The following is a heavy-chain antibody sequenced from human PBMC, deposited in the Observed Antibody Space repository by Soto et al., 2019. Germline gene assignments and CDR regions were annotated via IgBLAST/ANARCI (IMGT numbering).Heavy chain of an antibody. J-gene: IGHJ4*02. Sequence: ASVKVSCKVSGYTLTELSMHWLRQAPGKGLEWMGGFDPEDGETIYAQKFQGRVTMTEDKSTDTAYMELSSLRSEDTAVYYCATVIGSGRYSFDYWGQGTLVTVSS. V-gene: IGHV1-24*01. CDR1: GYTLTELS. D-gene: IGHD6-19*01. CDR2: FDPEDGET. CDR3: ATVIGSGRYSFDY.